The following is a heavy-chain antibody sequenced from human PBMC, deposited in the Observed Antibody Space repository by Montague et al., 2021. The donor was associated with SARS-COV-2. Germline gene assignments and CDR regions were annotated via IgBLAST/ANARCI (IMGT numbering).Heavy chain of an antibody. V-gene: IGHV3-21*01. CDR1: GFTFSSYS. J-gene: IGHJ5*02. CDR2: ISSSSSYI. D-gene: IGHD3-9*01. Sequence: SLRLSCPASGFTFSSYSMNWVRQAPGKGLEWVSSISSSSSYIYYADSVKGRFTISRDNAKNSLYLQMNSLRAEDTAVYYCARDAHYDILTGYYSPWGQGTLVTVSS. CDR3: ARDAHYDILTGYYSP.